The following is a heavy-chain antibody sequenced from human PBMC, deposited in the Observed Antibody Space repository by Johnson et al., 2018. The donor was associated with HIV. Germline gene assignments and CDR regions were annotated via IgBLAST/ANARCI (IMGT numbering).Heavy chain of an antibody. V-gene: IGHV3-23*04. CDR1: GFTFSTYA. CDR3: ARYQQLVRDGAFDI. Sequence: VQLVESGGGLVQPGGSLRISCAASGFTFSTYAMSWVRQAPGKGLEWVSAISGRGGSTYYADSVKGRFTISRDNSKNTLYLQMNSLRAEDTAVYYCARYQQLVRDGAFDIWGQGTMVTVSS. CDR2: ISGRGGST. D-gene: IGHD6-13*01. J-gene: IGHJ3*02.